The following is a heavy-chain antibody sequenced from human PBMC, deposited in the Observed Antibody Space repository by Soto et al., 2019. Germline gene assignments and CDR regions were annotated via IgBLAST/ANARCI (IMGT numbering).Heavy chain of an antibody. CDR3: AAQRGGGGY. CDR1: GFTVSNNY. J-gene: IGHJ4*02. Sequence: EVQLVESGGGLIQPGGSLRLSCAVSGFTVSNNYMSWVRQAPGKGLEGVSVIYSGGYTAYGDSVKGRFTISRDNSKNTLYLQRKGRRADDTAVFFWAAQRGGGGYWGQGTLVTVSS. D-gene: IGHD6-25*01. CDR2: IYSGGYT. V-gene: IGHV3-53*01.